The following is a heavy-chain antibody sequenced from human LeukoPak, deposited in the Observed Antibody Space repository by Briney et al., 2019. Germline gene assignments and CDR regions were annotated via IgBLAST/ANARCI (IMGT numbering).Heavy chain of an antibody. Sequence: ASVKVSFKTSRYTFTSYYMNWVRQAPGQGLEWMGMINPSGGSTRYAQKFQGRVTMNRDTSTSTVYMELQSLTSEDTALYYCARDRRPSARYFNYWGQGTLVPVSS. J-gene: IGHJ4*02. CDR3: ARDRRPSARYFNY. CDR2: INPSGGST. D-gene: IGHD5-24*01. V-gene: IGHV1-46*01. CDR1: RYTFTSYY.